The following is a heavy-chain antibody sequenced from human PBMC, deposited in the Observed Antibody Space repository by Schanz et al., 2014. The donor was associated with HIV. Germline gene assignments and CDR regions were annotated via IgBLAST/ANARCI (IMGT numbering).Heavy chain of an antibody. CDR2: ISSDGSST. CDR1: GITFSTSW. J-gene: IGHJ6*02. CDR3: AREASLEWLYVVDV. Sequence: VQLVESGGGVVQPGRSLRLSCAASGITFSTSWMHWVRQAPGKGLVWVSRISSDGSSTSYADSVKGRFTISRDNAKNTLYLQTNSLRGEDTAVYYCAREASLEWLYVVDVWGQGTTVTVSS. V-gene: IGHV3-74*01. D-gene: IGHD3-3*01.